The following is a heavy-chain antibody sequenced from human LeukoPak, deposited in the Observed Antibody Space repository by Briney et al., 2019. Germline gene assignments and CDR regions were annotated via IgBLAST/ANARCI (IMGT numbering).Heavy chain of an antibody. CDR1: GFTFSSYG. V-gene: IGHV3-33*06. D-gene: IGHD2-2*01. CDR3: AKESGIVVVPAAIDY. Sequence: PGGSLRLSCAASGFTFSSYGMHWVRQAPGKGLEWMAVIWYDGSNKYYADSVKGRFTISRDNSKNTLYLQMNSLRAEDTAVYYCAKESGIVVVPAAIDYWGQGTLVTVSS. CDR2: IWYDGSNK. J-gene: IGHJ4*02.